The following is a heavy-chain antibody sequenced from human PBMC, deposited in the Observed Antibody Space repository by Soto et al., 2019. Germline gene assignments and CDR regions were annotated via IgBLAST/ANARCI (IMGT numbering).Heavy chain of an antibody. J-gene: IGHJ4*02. D-gene: IGHD3-3*01. Sequence: ASVKVSCKAAGGTFSSYAISWGRQAPGQGLEWMGGIIPIFGTANYAQKFQGRVTITADESTSTAYMELSSLRSEDTAVYYCAKDPYDFGSGSAEPFDYWGQGILLTVSS. CDR3: AKDPYDFGSGSAEPFDY. V-gene: IGHV1-69*13. CDR1: GGTFSSYA. CDR2: IIPIFGTA.